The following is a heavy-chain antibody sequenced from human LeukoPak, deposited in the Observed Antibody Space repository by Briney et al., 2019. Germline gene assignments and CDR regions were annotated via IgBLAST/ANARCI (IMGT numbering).Heavy chain of an antibody. CDR2: ISGSGGST. CDR3: AKDSLPGGYYDSSGYFLLGAFDI. CDR1: GFTFSSYA. J-gene: IGHJ3*02. Sequence: GGSLRLSCAASGFTFSSYAMSWVRQAPGKGLEWVSAISGSGGSTYYADSVKGRFAISRDNSKNTLYLQMNSLRAEDTAVYYCAKDSLPGGYYDSSGYFLLGAFDIWGQGTMVTVSS. V-gene: IGHV3-23*01. D-gene: IGHD3-22*01.